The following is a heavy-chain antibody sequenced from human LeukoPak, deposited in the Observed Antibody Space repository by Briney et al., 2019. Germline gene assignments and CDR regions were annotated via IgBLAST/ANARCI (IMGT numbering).Heavy chain of an antibody. J-gene: IGHJ5*02. CDR3: ARGRTRRPTTYLYNWFDP. V-gene: IGHV4-39*07. CDR2: FYCSGST. Sequence: PSETLSLTCVVSGGSISSTSYYWGWIRQPPGKGLEGIGSFYCSGSTYYSPSLKSRVTISVDTSKNQFSLKLSSVTAADTAVYYCARGRTRRPTTYLYNWFDPWGQGTLVTVSS. CDR1: GGSISSTSYY. D-gene: IGHD1-26*01.